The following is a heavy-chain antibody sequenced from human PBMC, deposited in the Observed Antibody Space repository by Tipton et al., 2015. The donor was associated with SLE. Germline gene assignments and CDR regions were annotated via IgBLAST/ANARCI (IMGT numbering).Heavy chain of an antibody. CDR1: GGSISTNTYF. CDR2: IHYSGDT. J-gene: IGHJ5*02. V-gene: IGHV4-39*07. D-gene: IGHD5-12*01. CDR3: ARGYSDYDWHH. Sequence: TLSLTCTVSGGSISTNTYFWGWIRQPPGKGLEWIGNIHYSGDTYYNPSLRSRVTISVDTSKNQFSLKLSSVTAADSAVYYCARGYSDYDWHHWGQGTLVTVSS.